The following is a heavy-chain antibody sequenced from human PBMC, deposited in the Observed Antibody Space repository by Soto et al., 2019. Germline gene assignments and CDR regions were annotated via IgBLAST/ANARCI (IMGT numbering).Heavy chain of an antibody. CDR3: ARSGGLLRFLEWLLGY. D-gene: IGHD3-3*01. Sequence: ASVKVSCKASGYTFTSYAMHWVRQAPGQRLEWMGWINAGNGNTKYSQKFQGRVTITRDTSASTAYMELSSLRSEDTAVYYCARSGGLLRFLEWLLGYWGQGTLVTVSS. CDR1: GYTFTSYA. J-gene: IGHJ4*02. V-gene: IGHV1-3*01. CDR2: INAGNGNT.